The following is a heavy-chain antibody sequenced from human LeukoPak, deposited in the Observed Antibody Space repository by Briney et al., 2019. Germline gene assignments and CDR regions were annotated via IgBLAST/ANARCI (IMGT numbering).Heavy chain of an antibody. D-gene: IGHD4-17*01. V-gene: IGHV3-21*01. Sequence: GGSLRLSCAASGFTFSSYSMNWVREAPGNGLEWVSSISSSSSYIYYADSVKGRFTISRDNAKNSLYLQMNSLRAEDTAVYYCASLGAYGDYVAYWGQGTLVTVSS. J-gene: IGHJ4*02. CDR2: ISSSSSYI. CDR1: GFTFSSYS. CDR3: ASLGAYGDYVAY.